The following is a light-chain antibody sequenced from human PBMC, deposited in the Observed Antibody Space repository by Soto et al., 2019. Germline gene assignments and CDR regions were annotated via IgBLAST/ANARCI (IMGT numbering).Light chain of an antibody. J-gene: IGKJ1*01. CDR3: QQSHSYSWT. Sequence: DIQMTQSPSALSASVGDRVTITCRTSQNIRNWLAWYQQKPGKAPKLLIYKASTLESGVPSRFSGSGSGTEFTLAISSLQPDDFATYYCQQSHSYSWTFGQGTKVDIK. CDR1: QNIRNW. CDR2: KAS. V-gene: IGKV1-5*03.